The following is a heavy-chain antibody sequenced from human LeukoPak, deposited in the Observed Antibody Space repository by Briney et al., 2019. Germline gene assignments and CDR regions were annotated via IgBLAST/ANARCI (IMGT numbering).Heavy chain of an antibody. CDR1: GYTFTNYY. D-gene: IGHD3-22*01. J-gene: IGHJ3*02. CDR3: ARVYYDSSGYGEDAFDI. CDR2: INPSGGST. Sequence: GASVKVSCKASGYTFTNYYMHWVRQAPGQGLEWMGIINPSGGSTSYAQKFQGRVSMTRDTSTSTVYMDLSSLRSEDTAVYYCARVYYDSSGYGEDAFDIWGQGTMVTVSS. V-gene: IGHV1-46*01.